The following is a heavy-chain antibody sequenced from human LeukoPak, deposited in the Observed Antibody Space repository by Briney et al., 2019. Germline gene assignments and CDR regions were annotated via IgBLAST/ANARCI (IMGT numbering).Heavy chain of an antibody. CDR2: IIPIFGTT. Sequence: GASVKDSCQASGGTFRSYAISWVRQAPGKGLEWMGRIIPIFGTTNYAQKFQGRVTITTDESTSTADNDQSRLRSEDTAVYYCARGSFNYYDSSGYIAEYFQHWGQGTLVTVSS. CDR3: ARGSFNYYDSSGYIAEYFQH. CDR1: GGTFRSYA. V-gene: IGHV1-69*05. D-gene: IGHD3-22*01. J-gene: IGHJ1*01.